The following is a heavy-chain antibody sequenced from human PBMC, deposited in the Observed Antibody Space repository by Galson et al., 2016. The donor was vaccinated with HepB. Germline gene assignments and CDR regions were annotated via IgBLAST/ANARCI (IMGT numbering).Heavy chain of an antibody. CDR3: AREYRTEVDTTTIPHAMDV. Sequence: SVKVSCKASGYTFTDYYMHWVRQAPGQGLEWMGWSNPNRCGTNFAEKFQATVTMTRDTSISTDYMGLSRLRSEDTAVYFCAREYRTEVDTTTIPHAMDVWGQGTTVTVSS. V-gene: IGHV1-2*02. D-gene: IGHD5-18*01. J-gene: IGHJ6*02. CDR1: GYTFTDYY. CDR2: SNPNRCGT.